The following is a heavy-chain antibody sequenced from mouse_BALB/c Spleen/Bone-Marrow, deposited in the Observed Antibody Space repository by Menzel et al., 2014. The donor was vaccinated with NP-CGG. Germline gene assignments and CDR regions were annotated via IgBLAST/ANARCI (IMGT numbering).Heavy chain of an antibody. CDR3: TSRIYYGGAMVY. D-gene: IGHD2-1*01. Sequence: VQVVESGAELVRPGASVTLSRKASGYTFTDYEMYWVKQTPVHGLEWIGTIDPETGDTAYNQKFKGKATLTADKFSNTAYMELRSLTSEDSAVYYCTSRIYYGGAMVYWGQGTSVSVSS. CDR1: GYTFTDYE. CDR2: IDPETGDT. V-gene: IGHV1-15*01. J-gene: IGHJ4*01.